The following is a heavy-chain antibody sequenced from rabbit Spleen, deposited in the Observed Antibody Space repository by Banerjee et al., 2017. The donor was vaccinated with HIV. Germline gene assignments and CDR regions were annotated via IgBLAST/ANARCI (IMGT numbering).Heavy chain of an antibody. Sequence: QSLEESGGGLVKPGASLTLTCKASGFSFSSNYYMCWVRQAPGKGLEWIACIDTGSSGFTYFATWAKGRFTISKTSSTTVTLQMTSLTAADTATYFCARDAGSSFSSYGMDLWGQGTLVTVS. D-gene: IGHD8-1*01. CDR3: ARDAGSSFSSYGMDL. CDR2: IDTGSSGFT. V-gene: IGHV1S40*01. CDR1: GFSFSSNYY. J-gene: IGHJ6*01.